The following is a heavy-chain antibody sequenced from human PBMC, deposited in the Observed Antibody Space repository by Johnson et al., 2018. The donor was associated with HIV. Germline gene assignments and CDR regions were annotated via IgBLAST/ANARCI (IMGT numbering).Heavy chain of an antibody. J-gene: IGHJ3*01. Sequence: QVQLVESGGGVVHPGRSLRLSCAASGFSFNSYAMHWVRQAPGKGLELVAVLSYAGTNEYYAVSVTGRFTISRDNSKNMVYLQMNSLRPEDTAVYYCARDGRDLVTRGSFDVWGQGTVVTVSS. CDR1: GFSFNSYA. CDR2: LSYAGTNE. CDR3: ARDGRDLVTRGSFDV. V-gene: IGHV3-30*14. D-gene: IGHD3-9*01.